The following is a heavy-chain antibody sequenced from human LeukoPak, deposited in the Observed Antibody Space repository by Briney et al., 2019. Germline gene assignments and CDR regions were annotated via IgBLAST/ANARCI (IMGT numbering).Heavy chain of an antibody. CDR3: ATDRSLSYFDY. CDR1: GFTFNNYG. CDR2: ISYDGSNK. V-gene: IGHV3-30*03. Sequence: PGRSLRLSCAASGFTFNNYGMHWVRQAPGKGLEWVAVISYDGSNKYYADSVKGRFTISRDNSKNTLYLQMNSLRAEDTAVYYCATDRSLSYFDYWGQGTLVTVSS. J-gene: IGHJ4*02.